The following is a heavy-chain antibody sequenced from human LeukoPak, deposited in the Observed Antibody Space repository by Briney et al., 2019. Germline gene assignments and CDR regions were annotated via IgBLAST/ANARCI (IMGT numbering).Heavy chain of an antibody. J-gene: IGHJ3*02. Sequence: SGTLSLTCAVSGGSISSSNWWSWVRQPPGKGLEWIGEIYHSGSTNYNPSLKSRVIISVDTSKNQFSLKLSSVTAADTAVYYCARNIFRPVGGWHKGDAFDIWGQGTMVTVSS. CDR1: GGSISSSNW. V-gene: IGHV4-4*02. D-gene: IGHD6-19*01. CDR3: ARNIFRPVGGWHKGDAFDI. CDR2: IYHSGST.